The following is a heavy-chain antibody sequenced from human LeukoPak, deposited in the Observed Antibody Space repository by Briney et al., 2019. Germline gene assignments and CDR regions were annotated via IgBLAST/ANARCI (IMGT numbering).Heavy chain of an antibody. V-gene: IGHV3-23*01. CDR2: ISGSGGST. Sequence: GGSLRLSCVASGFTFDDYGMSWVRQAPGKGLEWVSAISGSGGSTYYADSVKGRFTISRDNSKNTLYLQMNSLRAEDTAVYYCARDTSGTRRGWFDPWGQGTLVTVSS. CDR3: ARDTSGTRRGWFDP. D-gene: IGHD6-19*01. CDR1: GFTFDDYG. J-gene: IGHJ5*02.